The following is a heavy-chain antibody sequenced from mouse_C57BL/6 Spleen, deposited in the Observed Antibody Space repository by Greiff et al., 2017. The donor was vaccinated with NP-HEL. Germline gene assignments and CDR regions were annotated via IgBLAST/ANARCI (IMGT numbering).Heavy chain of an antibody. V-gene: IGHV7-3*01. D-gene: IGHD1-1*01. CDR3: AGGVTTVAYYYAMDY. Sequence: EVQGVESGGGLVQPGGSLSLSCAASGFTFTDYYMSWVRQPPGKALEWLGFIRNKANGYTTEYSASVKGRFTISRDNSQSILYLQMNALRAEDSATYYCAGGVTTVAYYYAMDYWGQGTSVTVSS. CDR1: GFTFTDYY. CDR2: IRNKANGYTT. J-gene: IGHJ4*01.